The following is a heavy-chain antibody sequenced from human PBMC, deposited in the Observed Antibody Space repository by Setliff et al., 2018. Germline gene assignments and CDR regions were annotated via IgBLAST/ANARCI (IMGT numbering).Heavy chain of an antibody. V-gene: IGHV1-69*08. J-gene: IGHJ3*02. CDR1: GGTFSIYT. D-gene: IGHD3-3*01. CDR2: IIPIFGTA. Sequence: ASVKVSCKASGGTFSIYTISWVRQAPGQGLEWMGRIIPIFGTANYTQKFQGRVTITADKSTSTAYMELSSLRSEDTAVYYCAISTIFGVVSPTPDAFDIWGQGTMVTVSS. CDR3: AISTIFGVVSPTPDAFDI.